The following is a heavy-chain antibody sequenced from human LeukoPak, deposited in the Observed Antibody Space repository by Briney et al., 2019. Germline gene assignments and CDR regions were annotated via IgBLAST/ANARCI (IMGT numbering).Heavy chain of an antibody. D-gene: IGHD2-15*01. CDR2: INACGGST. Sequence: ASVKVSCKASGYTFNKYGISWVRQAPGQGLEWMGIINACGGSTSYAQKFQGRVTMTRDTSTSTVYMELGSLRSEDTAVYYCARVGGDCSGGSCYLFWFDPWGQGTLVTVSS. CDR3: ARVGGDCSGGSCYLFWFDP. J-gene: IGHJ5*02. V-gene: IGHV1-46*02. CDR1: GYTFNKYG.